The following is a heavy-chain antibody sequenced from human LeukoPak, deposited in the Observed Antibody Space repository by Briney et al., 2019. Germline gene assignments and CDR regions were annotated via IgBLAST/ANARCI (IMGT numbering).Heavy chain of an antibody. CDR3: AGTTGRYFEY. D-gene: IGHD1-26*01. CDR1: GDSINPYY. J-gene: IGHJ4*02. CDR2: IFYRGST. V-gene: IGHV4-59*01. Sequence: PSETLSLTCTVSGDSINPYYWSWIRQPPGGGLEWIGYIFYRGSTNYNAALKSRVAISLDTSKNQFSLKLNSVSAADTAVYYCAGTTGRYFEYWGQGVLVTVSS.